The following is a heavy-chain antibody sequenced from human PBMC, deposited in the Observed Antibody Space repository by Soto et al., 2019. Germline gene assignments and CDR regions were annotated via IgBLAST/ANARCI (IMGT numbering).Heavy chain of an antibody. CDR1: GGTFSSYA. Sequence: QVQLVQSGAEVKKPGSSVQVSCKASGGTFSSYAISWVRQAPGQGLEWMAGIIPIFGTANYAQKFQGRVTITTDESTSTAYMELSSLRSEDTAVYYCARDDYSGDNRFDPWVQGSLVTVSS. CDR3: ARDDYSGDNRFDP. V-gene: IGHV1-69*01. J-gene: IGHJ5*02. D-gene: IGHD1-26*01. CDR2: IIPIFGTA.